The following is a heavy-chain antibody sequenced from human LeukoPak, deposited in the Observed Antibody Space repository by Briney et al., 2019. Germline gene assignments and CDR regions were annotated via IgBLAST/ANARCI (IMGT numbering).Heavy chain of an antibody. CDR1: GFTFSSYA. D-gene: IGHD1-26*01. CDR2: ITGSGATT. Sequence: PGGSLRLSCAASGFTFSSYAMHWVRQAPGKGLEWVSGITGSGATTYYADSVKGRFTISRDNSQNTLYLQMNTLRAEDTAVYYCAKVVSGFHFDCWGQGTLVTVSS. J-gene: IGHJ4*02. CDR3: AKVVSGFHFDC. V-gene: IGHV3-23*01.